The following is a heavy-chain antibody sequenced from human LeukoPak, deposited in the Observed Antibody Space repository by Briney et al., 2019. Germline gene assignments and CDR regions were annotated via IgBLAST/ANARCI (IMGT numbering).Heavy chain of an antibody. V-gene: IGHV1-46*01. D-gene: IGHD2-2*01. CDR2: INPSGGST. Sequence: ASVKVSCKASGYTFTRYSIHWVRQAPGQGLQWMGVINPSGGSTSYAQKFQGRVTMTRDTSTTTVYMELSSLRSEDTAIYYYARAYCSSTSCPTDYWGQGTLVTVSS. CDR1: GYTFTRYS. CDR3: ARAYCSSTSCPTDY. J-gene: IGHJ4*02.